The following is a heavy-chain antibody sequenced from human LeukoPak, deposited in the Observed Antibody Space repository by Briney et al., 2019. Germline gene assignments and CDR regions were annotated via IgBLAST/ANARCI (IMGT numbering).Heavy chain of an antibody. V-gene: IGHV1-2*04. CDR2: INPNSGGT. CDR3: ARASSPAILDYDILTGIPHEDYFDY. J-gene: IGHJ4*02. D-gene: IGHD3-9*01. CDR1: GYTFTGYY. Sequence: ASVKVSCKASGYTFTGYYMHWVRQAPGQGLEWMGWINPNSGGTNYAQKFQGWVTMTRDTSISTAYMELSRLRSDDTAVYYCARASSPAILDYDILTGIPHEDYFDYWGQGTLVTVSS.